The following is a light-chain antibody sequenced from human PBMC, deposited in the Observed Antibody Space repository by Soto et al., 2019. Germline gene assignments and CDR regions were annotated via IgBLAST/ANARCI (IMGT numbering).Light chain of an antibody. CDR2: DAS. CDR3: QQRSNWPKIT. CDR1: QSVSSY. Sequence: EIVLTQSPATLSLSPGERATLSCRASQSVSSYLAWYQQKPGQSPRLLISDASNRATGIPARFSGSGSGTDFTLTISSLEPEEYAVYYCQQRSNWPKITFGQGTRLE. J-gene: IGKJ5*01. V-gene: IGKV3-11*01.